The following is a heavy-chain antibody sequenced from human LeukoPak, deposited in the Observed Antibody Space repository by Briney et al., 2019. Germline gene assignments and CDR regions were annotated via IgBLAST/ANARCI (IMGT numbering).Heavy chain of an antibody. D-gene: IGHD2-8*02. V-gene: IGHV1-8*01. CDR2: MNPNSGNT. J-gene: IGHJ6*03. CDR1: GYTFTSYD. CDR3: ARGVVYAKGFYYYYMDV. Sequence: ASVKVSCKASGYTFTSYDTNWVRQATGQGLEWMGWMNPNSGNTGYAQKFQGRVTMTRNTSISTAYMELSSLRSEDTAVYYCARGVVYAKGFYYYYMDVWGKGTTVTVSS.